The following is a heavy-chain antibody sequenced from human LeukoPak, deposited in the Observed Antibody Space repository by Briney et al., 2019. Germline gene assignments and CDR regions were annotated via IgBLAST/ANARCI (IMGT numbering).Heavy chain of an antibody. V-gene: IGHV3-23*01. CDR3: TNCARAGGYCYYDY. CDR2: ISGSGDAT. D-gene: IGHD2-21*02. CDR1: GFNFNNYA. J-gene: IGHJ4*02. Sequence: PGGSLRLSCAASGFNFNNYAMSWVRQAPGKGLKWFSAISGSGDATYYADSVKGRFTISRDNSKNTLYLQVNSLRAEDTAVYYCTNCARAGGYCYYDYWGQGTLVTVSS.